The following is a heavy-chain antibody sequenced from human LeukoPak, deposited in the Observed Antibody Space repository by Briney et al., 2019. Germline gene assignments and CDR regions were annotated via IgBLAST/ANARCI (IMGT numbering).Heavy chain of an antibody. J-gene: IGHJ3*02. D-gene: IGHD2-21*02. CDR1: GGSISSSSYY. Sequence: SETLSLTCTVSGGSISSSSYYWGWIRQPPGKGLEWIGSIYYSGSTYYNPSLKSRVTISVDTSKNQFSLKLSSVTAADTAVYYCARDLGAGNQEVPVYCGGDCYYAFDIWGQGTMVTVSS. CDR3: ARDLGAGNQEVPVYCGGDCYYAFDI. V-gene: IGHV4-39*07. CDR2: IYYSGST.